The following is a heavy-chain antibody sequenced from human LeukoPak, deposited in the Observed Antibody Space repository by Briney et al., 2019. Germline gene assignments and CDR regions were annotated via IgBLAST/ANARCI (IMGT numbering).Heavy chain of an antibody. CDR3: AKLWRGIYPRCFDY. Sequence: GGSLRLSCAASGFTFRNYAMSWVRQAPGKGLEWVSVITDSGGTTFYADSVKGRFTISRDNSKNTLYLQMNSLSAEDSAICYCAKLWRGIYPRCFDYWGQGALVTVSS. J-gene: IGHJ4*02. D-gene: IGHD3-10*01. CDR1: GFTFRNYA. CDR2: ITDSGGTT. V-gene: IGHV3-23*01.